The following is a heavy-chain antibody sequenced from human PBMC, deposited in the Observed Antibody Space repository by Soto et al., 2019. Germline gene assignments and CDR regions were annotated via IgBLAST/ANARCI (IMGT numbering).Heavy chain of an antibody. D-gene: IGHD3-3*01. CDR3: ARRGDFWSGYYMRGAFDY. J-gene: IGHJ4*02. Sequence: PSETLSLTCAVYGGSFSCYYWSWIRQPPGKGLEWIGEINHSGSTNYNPSLKSRVTISVDTSKNQFSLKLSSVTAADTAVYYCARRGDFWSGYYMRGAFDYWGQGTLVTVSS. CDR2: INHSGST. CDR1: GGSFSCYY. V-gene: IGHV4-34*01.